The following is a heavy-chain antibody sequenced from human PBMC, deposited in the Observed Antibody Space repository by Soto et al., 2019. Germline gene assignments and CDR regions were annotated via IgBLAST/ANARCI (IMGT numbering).Heavy chain of an antibody. D-gene: IGHD3-22*01. J-gene: IGHJ5*02. CDR2: IYSTGST. V-gene: IGHV4-4*07. CDR1: GGSIRTSY. CDR3: AKDEYYDSNNWFDP. Sequence: AXETLSLTCTVSGGSIRTSYWSWIRQPAGKGLEWIGRIYSTGSTNYNPSFRSRVTMSVDTSKNQFSLKLSSVTAADTAVYYCAKDEYYDSNNWFDPWGHGTLATVSS.